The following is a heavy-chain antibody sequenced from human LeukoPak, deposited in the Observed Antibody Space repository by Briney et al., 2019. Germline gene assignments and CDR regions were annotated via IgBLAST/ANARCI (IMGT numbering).Heavy chain of an antibody. V-gene: IGHV1-18*01. CDR1: GYTFTSYG. CDR3: AGDRFPNYQDYCSGGSCYSGDWFDP. Sequence: ASVKVSCKASGYTFTSYGISWVRQAPGQGLEWMGWISAYNGNTNYAQKLQGRVTMTTDTSTSTAYMELRSLRSDDTAVYYCAGDRFPNYQDYCSGGSCYSGDWFDPWGQGTLVTVSS. J-gene: IGHJ5*02. D-gene: IGHD2-15*01. CDR2: ISAYNGNT.